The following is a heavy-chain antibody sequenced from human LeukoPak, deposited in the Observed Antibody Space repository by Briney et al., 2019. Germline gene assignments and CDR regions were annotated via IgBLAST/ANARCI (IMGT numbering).Heavy chain of an antibody. D-gene: IGHD3-10*01. V-gene: IGHV3-15*01. CDR2: IKSKTDGRTT. CDR1: GFTFSNPL. Sequence: GESLRLSCAASGFTFSNPLMSWLRQAPGKGLERFGRIKSKTDGRTTDYAAPVKGRFTISRDDSKNTLYLQMNSLKTEDTAVYYCTTHYGSGSVDAFDIWGQGTMVTVSS. CDR3: TTHYGSGSVDAFDI. J-gene: IGHJ3*02.